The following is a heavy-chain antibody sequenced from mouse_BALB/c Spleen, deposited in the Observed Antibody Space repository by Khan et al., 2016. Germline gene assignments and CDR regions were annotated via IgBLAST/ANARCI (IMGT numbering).Heavy chain of an antibody. CDR1: GFNIKDTY. J-gene: IGHJ3*01. CDR2: IDPANGNT. Sequence: VQLQQSEAELVKPGASVKLSCTASGFNIKDTYMHWVKQRPEQGLEWIGRIDPANGNTKYDPKFQGKATITADTSSNPAYLQLSSLTSEDTAVYYCARSPYDYDVGFAYWGQGTLVTVSA. V-gene: IGHV14-3*02. CDR3: ARSPYDYDVGFAY. D-gene: IGHD2-4*01.